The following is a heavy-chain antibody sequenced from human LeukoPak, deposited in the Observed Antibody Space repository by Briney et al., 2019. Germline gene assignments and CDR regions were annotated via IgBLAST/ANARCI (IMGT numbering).Heavy chain of an antibody. CDR3: ARDFRGSYYAHYYFDY. CDR2: IKQDGSEK. Sequence: PGGSLRLSCAASGFTFSSYWMSWVRQAPGKGLEWVANIKQDGSEKYYVDSVKGRFTISRDNAKNSLYLQMNSLRAEDTAVYYCARDFRGSYYAHYYFDYWGQGTLVTVSS. J-gene: IGHJ4*02. D-gene: IGHD3-10*01. V-gene: IGHV3-7*01. CDR1: GFTFSSYW.